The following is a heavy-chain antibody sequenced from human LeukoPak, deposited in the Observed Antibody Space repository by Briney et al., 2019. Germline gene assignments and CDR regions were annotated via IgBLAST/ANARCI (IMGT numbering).Heavy chain of an antibody. D-gene: IGHD3-9*01. J-gene: IGHJ3*02. CDR3: AGAEQYFDWLEPRKTNAFDI. Sequence: HRASVKVSCKASGGTFSSYAISWVRQAPGQGLEWMGGIIPIFGTANYAQKFQGRVTITADKSTSTAYMELSSLRSEDTAVYYCAGAEQYFDWLEPRKTNAFDIWGQGTMVTVSS. CDR1: GGTFSSYA. CDR2: IIPIFGTA. V-gene: IGHV1-69*06.